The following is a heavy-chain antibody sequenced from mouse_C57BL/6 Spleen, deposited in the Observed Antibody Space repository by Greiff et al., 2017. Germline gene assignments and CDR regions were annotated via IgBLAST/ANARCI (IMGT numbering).Heavy chain of an antibody. CDR1: GYTFTSYW. CDR3: ARGRSSLYDAMDY. CDR2: IHPNSGST. D-gene: IGHD1-1*01. J-gene: IGHJ2*01. Sequence: QVQLQQPGAELVKPGASVKLSCKASGYTFTSYWMHWVKQRPGQGLEWIGMIHPNSGSTNYNEKFKSKATLTVDKSSSTAYMQLSSLTSEDSAVYYCARGRSSLYDAMDYWGQGTTLTVSS. V-gene: IGHV1-64*01.